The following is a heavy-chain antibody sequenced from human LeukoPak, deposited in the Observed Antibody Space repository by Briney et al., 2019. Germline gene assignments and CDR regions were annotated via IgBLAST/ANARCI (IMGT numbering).Heavy chain of an antibody. CDR2: ISYDGSNK. J-gene: IGHJ6*03. CDR3: AKMRGQYYHSYYMDA. V-gene: IGHV3-30-3*02. CDR1: GFTFSSYV. Sequence: GGSLRLSCAASGFTFSSYVMHWARQAPGKGLEWVAVISYDGSNKYYADSVKGRFTISRDNSKNTLYLQMNSLTAEDTAVYYCAKMRGQYYHSYYMDAWGKGTTVTVSS.